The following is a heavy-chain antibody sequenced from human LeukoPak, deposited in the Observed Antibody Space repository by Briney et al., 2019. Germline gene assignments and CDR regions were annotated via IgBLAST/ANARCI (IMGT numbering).Heavy chain of an antibody. Sequence: SETLSPTCAVYGGSFSGYYWSWIRQPPGKGLEWIGEINHSGSTNYNPSLKSRVTISVDTSKNQFSLKLSSVTAADTAVYYCALLGYSYGYRPTWGQGTMVTVSS. J-gene: IGHJ3*01. D-gene: IGHD5-18*01. CDR3: ALLGYSYGYRPT. CDR1: GGSFSGYY. V-gene: IGHV4-34*01. CDR2: INHSGST.